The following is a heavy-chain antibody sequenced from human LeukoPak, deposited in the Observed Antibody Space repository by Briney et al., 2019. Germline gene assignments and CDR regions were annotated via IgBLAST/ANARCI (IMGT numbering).Heavy chain of an antibody. Sequence: SETLSLTCSLSGGSISNSSHYWGWIRQPPGRGLEWIGNVYYSGITYYNPSLKSRVNISADTSKNQFSLNLNSVTAADTAVYYCARIPSGTYSLDPWGQGTLVTVSS. CDR3: ARIPSGTYSLDP. CDR2: VYYSGIT. V-gene: IGHV4-39*01. CDR1: GGSISNSSHY. D-gene: IGHD1-26*01. J-gene: IGHJ5*02.